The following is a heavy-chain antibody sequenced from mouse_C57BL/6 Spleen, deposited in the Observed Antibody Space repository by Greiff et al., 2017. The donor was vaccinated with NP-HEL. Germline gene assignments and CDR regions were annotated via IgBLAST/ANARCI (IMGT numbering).Heavy chain of an antibody. Sequence: VQLQQSGPELVKPGASVKIPCKASGYTFTDYNMDWVKQSHGKSLEWIGDINPNNGGTIYNQKFKGKATLTVDKSSSTDYMELRSLTSENTAVYYCARSNYGSSYPPYWYFDVWGTGTTVTVSS. CDR2: INPNNGGT. CDR1: GYTFTDYN. J-gene: IGHJ1*03. V-gene: IGHV1-18*01. D-gene: IGHD1-1*01. CDR3: ARSNYGSSYPPYWYFDV.